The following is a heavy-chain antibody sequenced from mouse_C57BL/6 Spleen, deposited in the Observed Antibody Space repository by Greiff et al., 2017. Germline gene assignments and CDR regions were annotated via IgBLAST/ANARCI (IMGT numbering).Heavy chain of an antibody. J-gene: IGHJ2*01. CDR3: ARDRRGLLDY. CDR2: INYDGSST. D-gene: IGHD2-4*01. Sequence: EVQRVESEGGLVQPGSSMKLSCTASGFTFSDYYMAWVRQVPEKGLEWVANINYDGSSTYYLDSLKSRFIISRDNAKNILYLQMSSLKSEDTATYYCARDRRGLLDYWGQGTTLTVSS. CDR1: GFTFSDYY. V-gene: IGHV5-16*01.